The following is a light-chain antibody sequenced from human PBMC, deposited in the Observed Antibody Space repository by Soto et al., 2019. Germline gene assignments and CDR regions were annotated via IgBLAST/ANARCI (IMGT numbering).Light chain of an antibody. V-gene: IGLV2-14*01. CDR3: SSYTSSSTRVV. CDR1: SSDVGGYNY. CDR2: EVS. J-gene: IGLJ2*01. Sequence: QSVLTQPASVSGPPGQSITISCTGTSSDVGGYNYVSWYQQHPGKAPKLMIYEVSNRPSGVSNRFSGSKSGNTASLTISGLQAEDEADYYCSSYTSSSTRVVFGGGTKVTVL.